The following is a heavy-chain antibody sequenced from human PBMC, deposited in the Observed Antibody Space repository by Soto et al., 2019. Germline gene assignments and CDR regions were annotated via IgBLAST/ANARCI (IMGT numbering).Heavy chain of an antibody. J-gene: IGHJ4*02. CDR2: IRNKANSYTT. Sequence: EVQLVESGGGLVQPGGSLRLSCAASGFTFSDHYMEWVRQAPGKGLEWVGRIRNKANSYTTEYAASVKGRFTISRDDSKNSLYLLMNSLNTEDTAVYYCVRANHYFDYWGQGTLVTVSS. V-gene: IGHV3-72*01. CDR1: GFTFSDHY. CDR3: VRANHYFDY.